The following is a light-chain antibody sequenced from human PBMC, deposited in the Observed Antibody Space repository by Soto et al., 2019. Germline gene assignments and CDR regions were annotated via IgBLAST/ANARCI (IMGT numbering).Light chain of an antibody. V-gene: IGKV3D-15*01. CDR2: GAS. CDR1: QSVSNN. Sequence: EIVMTQSPATLSVSPGERATLSCRASQSVSNNLVWYQQKPGQAPRLLIYGASTRATGIPARFSGGGSGTDFTLTISSLEPEDFAVYYCQQYDNSPLTFGGGTKVDIK. J-gene: IGKJ4*01. CDR3: QQYDNSPLT.